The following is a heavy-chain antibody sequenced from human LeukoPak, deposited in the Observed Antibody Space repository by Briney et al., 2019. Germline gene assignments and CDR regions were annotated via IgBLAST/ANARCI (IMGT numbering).Heavy chain of an antibody. CDR3: ASAGQSPYYYYYYYMDV. Sequence: WASVKVSFKASGGTFSIYAISWVRQAPGQGLEWMGGIIPIFGTANYAQKFQGRVTITTDEATSTAYMELSSLRSEDTAVYYCASAGQSPYYYYYYYMDVWGKGTTVTVSS. CDR1: GGTFSIYA. J-gene: IGHJ6*03. CDR2: IIPIFGTA. V-gene: IGHV1-69*05.